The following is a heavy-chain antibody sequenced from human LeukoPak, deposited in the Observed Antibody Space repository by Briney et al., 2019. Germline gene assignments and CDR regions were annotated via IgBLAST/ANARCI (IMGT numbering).Heavy chain of an antibody. V-gene: IGHV4-4*07. CDR2: IYTSGST. CDR1: GGSISSYY. J-gene: IGHJ6*03. D-gene: IGHD1-26*01. Sequence: PSETLSLTCTVSGGSISSYYWSWIRRPAGKGLEWIGRIYTSGSTNYNPSLKSRVTMSVDTSKNQFSLKLSSVTAADTAVYYCARDFTDSGSSLVYYYYYYMDVWGKGTTVTVSS. CDR3: ARDFTDSGSSLVYYYYYYMDV.